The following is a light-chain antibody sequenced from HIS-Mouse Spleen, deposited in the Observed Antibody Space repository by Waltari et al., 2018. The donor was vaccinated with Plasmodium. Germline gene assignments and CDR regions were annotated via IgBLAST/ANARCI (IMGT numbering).Light chain of an antibody. CDR1: QSVSSN. J-gene: IGKJ3*01. Sequence: EQVMTQPPATLSVSPAERATLSCRASQSVSSNVAWYQQKPGQAPRLLIYGASTRATGIPARFSGSGSGTEFTLTISSLQSEDFAVYYCQQYNNWSFTFGPGTKVDIK. CDR3: QQYNNWSFT. V-gene: IGKV3-15*01. CDR2: GAS.